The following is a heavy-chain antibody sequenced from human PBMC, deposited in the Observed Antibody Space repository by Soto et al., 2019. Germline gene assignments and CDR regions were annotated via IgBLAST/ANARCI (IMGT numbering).Heavy chain of an antibody. J-gene: IGHJ4*02. V-gene: IGHV1-8*01. Sequence: ASVKVFCKASGYTFTSYDINWVRQATGQGLEWMGWMNPNSGNTGYSQKFQGRVTITRDTSASTAYMELSSLRSEDTAVYYCARGLNGYLHYFDYWGQGTPVTVSS. CDR1: GYTFTSYD. CDR2: MNPNSGNT. D-gene: IGHD5-18*01. CDR3: ARGLNGYLHYFDY.